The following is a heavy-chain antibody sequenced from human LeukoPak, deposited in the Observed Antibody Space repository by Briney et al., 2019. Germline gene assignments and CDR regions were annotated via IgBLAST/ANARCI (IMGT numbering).Heavy chain of an antibody. Sequence: GGSLRLSCAASGFTFSSYAMSWVRQAPGKGLEWVSVIYSGGSTYYADSVKGRFTISRDNSKNTLYLQMNSLRAEDTAVYYCAGCYVDAFDIWGQGTMVTVSS. CDR2: IYSGGST. CDR3: AGCYVDAFDI. CDR1: GFTFSSYA. D-gene: IGHD6-19*01. V-gene: IGHV3-53*01. J-gene: IGHJ3*02.